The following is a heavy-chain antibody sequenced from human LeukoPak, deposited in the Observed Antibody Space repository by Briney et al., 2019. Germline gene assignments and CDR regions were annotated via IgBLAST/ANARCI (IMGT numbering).Heavy chain of an antibody. CDR3: ARTRGYDILTPYYFDY. CDR1: GFTFSDYY. Sequence: GGSLRLSCAASGFTFSDYYMGWIRQAPGKGLEGVSYISSSSSYTNYADSLKGRFTISRDNAKNSQYLQMTSLRAEDTAVYYCARTRGYDILTPYYFDYWGQGTLVTVSS. J-gene: IGHJ4*02. CDR2: ISSSSSYT. V-gene: IGHV3-11*06. D-gene: IGHD3-9*01.